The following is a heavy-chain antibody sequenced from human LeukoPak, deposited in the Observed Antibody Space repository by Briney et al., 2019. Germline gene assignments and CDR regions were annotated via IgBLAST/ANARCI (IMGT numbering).Heavy chain of an antibody. CDR1: GFTFSDYY. Sequence: GGSLRLSCSASGFTFSDYYMSWIRQAPGKGLEWVSYISSSGSTIYYADSVKGRFTISRDNAKNSLYLQMNSLRAEDTAVYYCASLFWEWELLIDYWGQGTLVTVSS. V-gene: IGHV3-11*01. J-gene: IGHJ4*02. D-gene: IGHD1-26*01. CDR2: ISSSGSTI. CDR3: ASLFWEWELLIDY.